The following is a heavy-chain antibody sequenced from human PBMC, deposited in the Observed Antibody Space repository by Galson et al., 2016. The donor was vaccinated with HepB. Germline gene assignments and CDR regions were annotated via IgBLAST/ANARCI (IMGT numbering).Heavy chain of an antibody. CDR3: ARNHFDD. CDR2: MKQDGSQE. J-gene: IGHJ4*02. V-gene: IGHV3-7*03. CDR1: GFTFSDYW. Sequence: SLRLSCAVSGFTFSDYWMGWVRQSPGKGLEWVATMKQDGSQETYGDSLRGRFKISRDNTKNSLYLHMNNLEVEDTAGYYCARNHFDDWGQGTLVTVSP.